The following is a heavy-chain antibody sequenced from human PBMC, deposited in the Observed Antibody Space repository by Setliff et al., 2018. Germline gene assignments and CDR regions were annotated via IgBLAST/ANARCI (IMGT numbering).Heavy chain of an antibody. D-gene: IGHD1-1*01. CDR2: IYHSGNT. J-gene: IGHJ4*02. Sequence: SETLSLTCTVSGGSISNYYWSWIRQPPGKGLEWIGTIYHSGNTYYNPSLNSRLTISVDTSKNQFSLRLTSVTAADTAIYYCARVRNTQNGFFDYWSQGTLVTVSS. CDR1: GGSISNYY. CDR3: ARVRNTQNGFFDY. V-gene: IGHV4-59*12.